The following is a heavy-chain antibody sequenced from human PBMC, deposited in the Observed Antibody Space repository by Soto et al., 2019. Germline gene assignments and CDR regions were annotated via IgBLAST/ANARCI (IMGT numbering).Heavy chain of an antibody. D-gene: IGHD6-13*01. CDR3: ARHVWRWSSSWHDDFDY. J-gene: IGHJ4*02. V-gene: IGHV4-39*01. CDR1: GGSISSSSYY. Sequence: SETLSLTCTVSGGSISSSSYYWGWIRQPPGKGLEWIGSIYYSGSTYYNPSLKSRVTISVDTSKNQFSLKLSSVTAADTAVYYCARHVWRWSSSWHDDFDYWGQGTLVTVSS. CDR2: IYYSGST.